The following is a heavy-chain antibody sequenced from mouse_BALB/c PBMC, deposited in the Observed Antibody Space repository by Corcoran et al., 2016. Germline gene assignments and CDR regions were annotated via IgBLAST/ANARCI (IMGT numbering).Heavy chain of an antibody. V-gene: IGHV1S136*01. D-gene: IGHD1-1*01. J-gene: IGHJ1*01. Sequence: EVQLQQSGPELVKPGASVKMSCKASGYTFTSYVMHWVKQKTGQGLEWIGYINPYNDGTKYNEKFKGKATLTSDKSSSTAYMELSSLTSEDSADYYSARLPYGSSCHGYFDVWGAGTSATVSS. CDR3: ARLPYGSSCHGYFDV. CDR1: GYTFTSYV. CDR2: INPYNDGT.